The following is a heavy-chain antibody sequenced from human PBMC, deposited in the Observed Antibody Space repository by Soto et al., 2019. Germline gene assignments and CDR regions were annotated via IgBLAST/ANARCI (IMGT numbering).Heavy chain of an antibody. V-gene: IGHV4-34*01. CDR2: INHSGST. CDR1: GGSFSGYY. J-gene: IGHJ5*02. Sequence: QVQLQQWGAGLLKPSETLSLTCAVYGGSFSGYYRSWIRQPPGKGLEWIGEINHSGSTNYNPSLKSRVTISVDTSKNQFSLKLSSVTAADTAVYYCARERLGWFDPWGQGTLVTVSS. D-gene: IGHD4-17*01. CDR3: ARERLGWFDP.